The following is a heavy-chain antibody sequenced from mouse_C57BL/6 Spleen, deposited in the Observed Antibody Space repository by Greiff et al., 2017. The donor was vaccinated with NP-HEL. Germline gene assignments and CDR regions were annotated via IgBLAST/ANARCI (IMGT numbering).Heavy chain of an antibody. V-gene: IGHV1-9*01. CDR3: ARSPSHYYGSSYYAMDY. CDR1: GYTFTGYW. CDR2: ILPGSGST. J-gene: IGHJ4*01. D-gene: IGHD1-1*01. Sequence: VHLVESGAELLKPGASVKLSCKATGYTFTGYWIEWVKQRPGHGLEWIGEILPGSGSTNYNEKFKGKATFTADTSSNTAYMQLSSLTTEDSAIYYCARSPSHYYGSSYYAMDYWGQGTSVTVSS.